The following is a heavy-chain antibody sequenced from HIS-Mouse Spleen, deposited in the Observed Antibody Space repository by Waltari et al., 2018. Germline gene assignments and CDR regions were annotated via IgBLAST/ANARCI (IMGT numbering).Heavy chain of an antibody. V-gene: IGHV1-18*01. Sequence: QVQLVQSGAEVKKPGASVKVSCKASGYTFTSYGISWVRQAPGQGLEWMGWISAYNGNTNYAQKLQGRVTMTTDTATSTAYMELRSLRSDDTAVYYCARGYCSGGSCYSAEYFQHWGQGTLVTVSS. J-gene: IGHJ1*01. CDR3: ARGYCSGGSCYSAEYFQH. D-gene: IGHD2-15*01. CDR1: GYTFTSYG. CDR2: ISAYNGNT.